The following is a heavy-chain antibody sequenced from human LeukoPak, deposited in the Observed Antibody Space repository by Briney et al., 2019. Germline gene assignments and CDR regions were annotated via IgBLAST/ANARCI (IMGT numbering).Heavy chain of an antibody. J-gene: IGHJ4*02. D-gene: IGHD3-9*01. Sequence: ASVKVSCKASGGTFSSYAISWVRQAPGQGLEWMGWINPNSGGTNYAQKFQGRVTMTRDTSISTAYMELSRLRSDDTAVYYCARDKSYYDILTGYYRGYFDYWGQGTLVTVSS. CDR1: GGTFSSYA. CDR3: ARDKSYYDILTGYYRGYFDY. CDR2: INPNSGGT. V-gene: IGHV1-2*02.